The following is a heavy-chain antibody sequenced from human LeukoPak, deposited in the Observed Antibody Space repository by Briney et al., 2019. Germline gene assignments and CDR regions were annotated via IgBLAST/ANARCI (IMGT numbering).Heavy chain of an antibody. D-gene: IGHD3-22*01. V-gene: IGHV1-2*02. Sequence: ASVKVSCKASGYTFIGYYIHWVRQAPGQGLEWMGWIEPKSGDTNYAQRFQGRVTMTRDTSISTAYMELSGLTIDDTADYYCARGIVDNNGWYHCDLWGQGTLVTVSS. J-gene: IGHJ5*02. CDR3: ARGIVDNNGWYHCDL. CDR1: GYTFIGYY. CDR2: IEPKSGDT.